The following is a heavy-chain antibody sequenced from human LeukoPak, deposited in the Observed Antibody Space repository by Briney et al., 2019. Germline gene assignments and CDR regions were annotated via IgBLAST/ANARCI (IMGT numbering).Heavy chain of an antibody. CDR3: ARRSPTYYYGSGSYYLDY. Sequence: SETLSLTSAVYGGSFSGYYWSWIRQPPGKGLEWIGEINHSGSTNYNPSLKSRVTISVDTSKNQFSLKLSSVTAADTAVYYCARRSPTYYYGSGSYYLDYWGQGTLVTVSS. CDR1: GGSFSGYY. V-gene: IGHV4-34*01. CDR2: INHSGST. D-gene: IGHD3-10*01. J-gene: IGHJ4*02.